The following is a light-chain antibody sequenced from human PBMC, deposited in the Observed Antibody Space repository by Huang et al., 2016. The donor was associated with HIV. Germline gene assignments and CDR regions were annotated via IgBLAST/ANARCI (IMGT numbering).Light chain of an antibody. CDR2: AAS. CDR1: RGISNY. Sequence: IQLTESPSSLSASVGDRVTITCRASRGISNYLAWLQQKPGKAPKSLIYAASRLQGGVPSKFSGSGSGTDFTLTINSLQPEDFATYYCQQYDSFPYTFGQGTKLEIK. CDR3: QQYDSFPYT. J-gene: IGKJ2*01. V-gene: IGKV1-16*02.